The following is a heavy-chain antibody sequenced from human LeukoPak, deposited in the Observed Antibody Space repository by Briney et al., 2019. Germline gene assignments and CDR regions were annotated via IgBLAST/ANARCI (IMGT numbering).Heavy chain of an antibody. CDR1: GFTVSSNY. CDR2: IYSGGST. Sequence: GGSLRLSCAASGFTVSSNYMSWVRQAPGKGLEWVSVIYSGGSTYYADSVKGRFTISRDNSRNTLYLQMNSLRAEDTAVYYCARDGAGYCSGGSCSAYCGGDCSGAFDIWGQGTMVTVSS. D-gene: IGHD2-15*01. J-gene: IGHJ3*02. CDR3: ARDGAGYCSGGSCSAYCGGDCSGAFDI. V-gene: IGHV3-53*01.